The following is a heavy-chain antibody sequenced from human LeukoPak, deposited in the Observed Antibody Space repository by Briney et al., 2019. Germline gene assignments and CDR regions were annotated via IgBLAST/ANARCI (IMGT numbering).Heavy chain of an antibody. CDR2: IYYSGST. V-gene: IGHV4-39*01. CDR3: ARRFAPSRNDAFDI. J-gene: IGHJ3*02. Sequence: SETLSLTCNVSGGSISSSSYFWGWIRQPPGKGLEWIGTIYYSGSTYYNPSLKSRVTISVDTSKNQFSLKLSSVTASDTAVYYCARRFAPSRNDAFDIWGQGTMVTVSS. CDR1: GGSISSSSYF. D-gene: IGHD3-10*01.